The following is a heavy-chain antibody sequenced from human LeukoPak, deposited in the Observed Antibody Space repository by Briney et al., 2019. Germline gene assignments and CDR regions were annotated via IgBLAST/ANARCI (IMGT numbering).Heavy chain of an antibody. CDR2: INHSGST. D-gene: IGHD5-18*01. CDR3: ARGILGRGGYSYGPRVYYYYYMDV. V-gene: IGHV4-34*01. J-gene: IGHJ6*03. Sequence: PSETLSLTCAVYGGSFSGYYWSWIRQPPGKGLEWIGEINHSGSTNYNPSLKSRVTVSVDTSKNQFSLKLSSVTAADTAVYYCARGILGRGGYSYGPRVYYYYYMDVWGKGTTVTVSS. CDR1: GGSFSGYY.